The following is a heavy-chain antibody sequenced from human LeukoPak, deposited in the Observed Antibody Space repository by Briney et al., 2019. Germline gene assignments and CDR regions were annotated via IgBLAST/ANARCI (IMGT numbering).Heavy chain of an antibody. CDR2: IYSGGST. V-gene: IGHV3-53*01. D-gene: IGHD6-19*01. CDR3: ARDRSGSSGWYDAFDI. J-gene: IGHJ3*02. Sequence: AGGSLRLSCAASGFTVSSNYMSWVRQAPGKGLEWVSVIYSGGSTYYADSVKGRSTISRDNSKNTLYLQMNSLRAEDTAVYYCARDRSGSSGWYDAFDIWGQGTMVTVSS. CDR1: GFTVSSNY.